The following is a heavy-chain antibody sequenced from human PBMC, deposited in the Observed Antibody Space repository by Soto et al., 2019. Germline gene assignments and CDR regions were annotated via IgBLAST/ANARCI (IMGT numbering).Heavy chain of an antibody. J-gene: IGHJ3*02. CDR2: IKQDGSEK. D-gene: IGHD2-15*01. Sequence: TFSSYWMSWVRQAPGKGLEWVANIKQDGSEKYYVDSVKGRFTISRDNAKNSLYLQMNRLRAEDTAVYYCARFPFHSGSHDAFDIWGQGTMVTVSS. V-gene: IGHV3-7*01. CDR1: TFSSYW. CDR3: ARFPFHSGSHDAFDI.